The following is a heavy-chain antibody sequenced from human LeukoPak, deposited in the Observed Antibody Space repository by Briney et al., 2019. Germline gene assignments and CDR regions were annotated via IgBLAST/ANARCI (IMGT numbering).Heavy chain of an antibody. CDR3: AVVGTILRDFDY. V-gene: IGHV4-39*01. Sequence: PSETLSLTCTVSGGSISSSSYYWGWIRQPPRKGLEWIGSIYYSGSTYYNPSLKSRVTISVDTSKNQFSLKLSSVTAADTAVYYCAVVGTILRDFDYWGQGTLVTVSS. D-gene: IGHD2-15*01. CDR2: IYYSGST. CDR1: GGSISSSSYY. J-gene: IGHJ4*02.